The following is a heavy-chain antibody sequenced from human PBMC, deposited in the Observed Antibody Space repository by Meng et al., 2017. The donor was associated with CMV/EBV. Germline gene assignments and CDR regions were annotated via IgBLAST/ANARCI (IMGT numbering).Heavy chain of an antibody. Sequence: GESLKISCAACGFTFSSDDMHRVRQPTGKGLEWVSPIGSVGDTYYPGSMKGQFTISRENAKNSLYLQMNNLRVGDPAVYYCARDPLFGFDPWGQGTLVTVSS. CDR3: ARDPLFGFDP. J-gene: IGHJ5*02. D-gene: IGHD2-21*01. CDR1: GFTFSSDD. V-gene: IGHV3-13*03. CDR2: IGSVGDT.